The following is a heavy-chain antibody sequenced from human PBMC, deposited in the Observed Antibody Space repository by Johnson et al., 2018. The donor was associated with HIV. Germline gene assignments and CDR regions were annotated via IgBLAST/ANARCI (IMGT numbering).Heavy chain of an antibody. Sequence: VQLVESGGGVVRPGGSLRLSCAASGFTFDDYGMSWVRQAPGKGLEWVSDINWNGGSTDYADSVKGRFTISRDNSKNTLYLQMNSLRAEDTAVYYRVKDLYCIDGVCRTDAFDIWGQGTMVTASA. CDR1: GFTFDDYG. CDR3: VKDLYCIDGVCRTDAFDI. CDR2: INWNGGST. D-gene: IGHD2-8*01. J-gene: IGHJ3*02. V-gene: IGHV3-20*04.